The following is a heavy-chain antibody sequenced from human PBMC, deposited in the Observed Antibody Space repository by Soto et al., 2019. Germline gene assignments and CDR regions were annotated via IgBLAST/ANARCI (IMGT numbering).Heavy chain of an antibody. CDR2: IYYSGST. CDR3: ARTIWFGSMDGVGWFDP. D-gene: IGHD3-10*01. Sequence: PSETLSLTCTVSGGSISSGGYYWSWIRQHPGKGLEWIGYIYYSGSTYYNPSLKSRVTISVDTSKNQFSLKLSSVTAADTAVYYCARTIWFGSMDGVGWFDPWGQGTLVTVSS. V-gene: IGHV4-31*03. J-gene: IGHJ5*02. CDR1: GGSISSGGYY.